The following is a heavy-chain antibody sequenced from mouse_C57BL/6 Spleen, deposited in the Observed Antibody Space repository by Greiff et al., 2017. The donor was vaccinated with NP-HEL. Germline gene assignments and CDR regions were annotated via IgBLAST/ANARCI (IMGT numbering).Heavy chain of an antibody. D-gene: IGHD1-1*01. V-gene: IGHV1-64*01. CDR2: IHPNSGST. CDR1: GYTFTSYW. CDR3: ARGNYYGSGY. Sequence: VQLQQPGAELVKPGASVKLSCKASGYTFTSYWMHWVKQRPGQGLEWLGMIHPNSGSTNYNEKFKSKATLTVDKSSSTAYMQLSSLTSEDSAVYYCARGNYYGSGYWGQGTTLTVSS. J-gene: IGHJ2*01.